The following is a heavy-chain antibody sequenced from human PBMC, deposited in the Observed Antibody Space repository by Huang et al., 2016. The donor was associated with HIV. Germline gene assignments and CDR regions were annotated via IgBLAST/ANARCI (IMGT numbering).Heavy chain of an antibody. CDR1: GDSISRGGYL. J-gene: IGHJ5*02. D-gene: IGHD2-15*01. CDR2: LYYTGTT. Sequence: QVQLQESGPGPVTPSQTLSLTCTVSGDSISRGGYLWSWIRQSPGKGLEWIGSLYYTGTTSYNPSLRSRVTMSVATSKNQFSLRLTSVTAEDTAVYYCARDRITQCNGGRCYSDWSDPWGQGTLVIVSS. V-gene: IGHV4-30-4*08. CDR3: ARDRITQCNGGRCYSDWSDP.